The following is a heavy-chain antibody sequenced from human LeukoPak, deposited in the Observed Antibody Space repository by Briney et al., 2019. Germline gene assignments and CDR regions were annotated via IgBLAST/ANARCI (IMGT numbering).Heavy chain of an antibody. CDR1: GYTFTSFG. V-gene: IGHV1-18*01. Sequence: PGASVKVSCKASGYTFTSFGISWVRQAPGQGPEWMGWISAYDGKTNYAQKLQDRLNMTTDTSTSTAYMDLGSLRSDDTAVYYCARDSGGYVPDYWGQGTLVTVSS. CDR3: ARDSGGYVPDY. D-gene: IGHD6-25*01. CDR2: ISAYDGKT. J-gene: IGHJ4*02.